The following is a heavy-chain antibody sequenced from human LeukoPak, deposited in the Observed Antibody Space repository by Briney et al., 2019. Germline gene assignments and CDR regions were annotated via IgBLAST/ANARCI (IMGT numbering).Heavy chain of an antibody. CDR2: IWHDGNNK. CDR1: GFNLNDYG. J-gene: IGHJ4*02. Sequence: PGRSLRLSCAASGFNLNDYGMHWVRQAPGKGLEWVAIIWHDGNNKYYADSVKGRFTISRDNSKNTLYLEMNSLRAEDTAVYYCARDGAYSYTYWGQGTLVIVSS. D-gene: IGHD5-18*01. V-gene: IGHV3-33*01. CDR3: ARDGAYSYTY.